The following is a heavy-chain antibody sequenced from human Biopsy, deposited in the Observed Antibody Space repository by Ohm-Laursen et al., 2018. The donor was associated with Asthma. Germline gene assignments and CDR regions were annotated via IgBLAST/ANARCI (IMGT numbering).Heavy chain of an antibody. CDR2: IYNDGRA. CDR1: EFSVSSSY. CDR3: TRTTTVTTTYAMDV. D-gene: IGHD4-17*01. J-gene: IGHJ6*02. V-gene: IGHV3-53*01. Sequence: SLRLSCSASEFSVSSSYMSRVRQAPGKGLEWVSVIYNDGRAYYADSVKGRFTVSRDNSKNTLFLQMNSLRAEDTAVYYCTRTTTVTTTYAMDVWSRGTTVTVSS.